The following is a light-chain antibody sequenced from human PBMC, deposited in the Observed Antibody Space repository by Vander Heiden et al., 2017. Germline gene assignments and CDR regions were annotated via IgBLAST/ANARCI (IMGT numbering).Light chain of an antibody. Sequence: EIVLTQSPGPLSLSPGERATLSCRASQSVSSSYLAWYQQKPGQAPRLLIYGASSRATGIPDRFSGSGSGTDFTLTISRLEPEDFAVYYCQQYGSSCTFGGGTKVEIK. J-gene: IGKJ4*01. CDR2: GAS. V-gene: IGKV3-20*01. CDR3: QQYGSSCT. CDR1: QSVSSSY.